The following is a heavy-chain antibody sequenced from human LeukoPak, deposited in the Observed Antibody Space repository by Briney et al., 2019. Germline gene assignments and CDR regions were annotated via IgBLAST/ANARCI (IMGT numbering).Heavy chain of an antibody. CDR3: ARVTSSQQQLVNNWFDP. D-gene: IGHD6-13*01. V-gene: IGHV3-11*01. CDR1: GFTFSDYY. J-gene: IGHJ5*02. Sequence: GGSLRLSCAASGFTFSDYYMSWIRQAPGKGLEWVSYISSSGSTIYYADSVKGRFTISRDNAKNSLYLQMNSLRAEDTAVYYCARVTSSQQQLVNNWFDPWGQGTLVTVSS. CDR2: ISSSGSTI.